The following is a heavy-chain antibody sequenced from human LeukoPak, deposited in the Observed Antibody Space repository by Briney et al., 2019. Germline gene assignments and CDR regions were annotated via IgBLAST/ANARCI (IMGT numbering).Heavy chain of an antibody. D-gene: IGHD3-10*01. CDR1: GFTVSSNY. CDR2: IYSGGST. V-gene: IGHV3-66*01. J-gene: IGHJ6*02. CDR3: ARNYYGSGSYWVPGLDYGMDV. Sequence: GGSLRLSCAASGFTVSSNYMSWVRQAPGKGLEWVSVIYSGGSTYYADPVKGRFTISRDNSKNTLYLQMNSLRAEDTAVYYCARNYYGSGSYWVPGLDYGMDVWGQGTTVTVSS.